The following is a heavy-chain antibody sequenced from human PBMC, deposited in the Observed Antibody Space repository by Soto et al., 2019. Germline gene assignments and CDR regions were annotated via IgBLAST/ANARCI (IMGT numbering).Heavy chain of an antibody. CDR3: ARARLRLDPTLGY. Sequence: QVQLVQSRAEVKKPGASVKVSCKASGYTFTGYYMHWVRQAPGQGLEWMGWINPNSGGTNYAQKFQGWVTMTRDTSISTAYMELSRLRSDDTAVYYCARARLRLDPTLGYWGQGTLVTVSS. J-gene: IGHJ4*02. CDR1: GYTFTGYY. CDR2: INPNSGGT. D-gene: IGHD5-12*01. V-gene: IGHV1-2*04.